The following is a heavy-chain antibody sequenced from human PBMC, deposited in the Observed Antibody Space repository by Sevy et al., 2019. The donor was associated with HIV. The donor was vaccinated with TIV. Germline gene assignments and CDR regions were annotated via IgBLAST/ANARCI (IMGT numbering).Heavy chain of an antibody. CDR3: ASLPNNYYDSSGYSGNDAFDV. V-gene: IGHV3-23*01. CDR2: IGGSGRYT. CDR1: GFTFSSYA. D-gene: IGHD3-22*01. Sequence: GGSLRLSCAASGFTFSSYAMTWVRQAPGKGLEWVSSIGGSGRYTYSADSVTGRLIISRDNSKNTLYLQMNSLRAEDMAVYYCASLPNNYYDSSGYSGNDAFDVWGQWTMVTVSS. J-gene: IGHJ3*01.